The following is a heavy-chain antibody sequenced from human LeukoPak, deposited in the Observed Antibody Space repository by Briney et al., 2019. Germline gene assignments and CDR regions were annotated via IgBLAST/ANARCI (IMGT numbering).Heavy chain of an antibody. D-gene: IGHD4-17*01. CDR3: ARGPEDDTVSHFDY. CDR1: GGSISSGGYY. J-gene: IGHJ4*02. V-gene: IGHV4-31*03. CDR2: IYYSGST. Sequence: PSETLSLTCTVSGGSISSGGYYWSWIRQHPGKGLEWIGYIYYSGSTYYNPSLKSRVTISVDTSKNQFSLKLSSVTAADTAVYYCARGPEDDTVSHFDYWGQGTLSPSPQ.